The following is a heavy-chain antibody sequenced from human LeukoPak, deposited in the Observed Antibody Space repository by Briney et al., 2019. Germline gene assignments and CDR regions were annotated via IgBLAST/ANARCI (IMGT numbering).Heavy chain of an antibody. CDR2: INADGSET. Sequence: GGSLTLSCAASGFTFRSYWMSWVRQAPGKGLEWVANINADGSETYYVDSVKGRFAISRDNARNSLYLHMNSLRAEDTALYYCARDPDPGTADYWGQGTRVSVSS. V-gene: IGHV3-7*01. CDR3: ARDPDPGTADY. CDR1: GFTFRSYW. J-gene: IGHJ4*02. D-gene: IGHD1-7*01.